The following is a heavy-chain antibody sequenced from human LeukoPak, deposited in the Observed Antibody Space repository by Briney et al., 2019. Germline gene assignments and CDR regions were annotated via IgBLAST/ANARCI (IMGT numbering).Heavy chain of an antibody. D-gene: IGHD1-1*01. V-gene: IGHV3-23*01. J-gene: IGHJ6*02. Sequence: GGSLRLSCAASGFTFSSYAMSWVRQAPGKGLEWVSAISGSGGSTYYADSVKGRFTISRDNSKNTLYLQMNSLRAEDTAVYYCAKAGLLESEVPFYYYGMDVWGQGTTVTVSS. CDR3: AKAGLLESEVPFYYYGMDV. CDR2: ISGSGGST. CDR1: GFTFSSYA.